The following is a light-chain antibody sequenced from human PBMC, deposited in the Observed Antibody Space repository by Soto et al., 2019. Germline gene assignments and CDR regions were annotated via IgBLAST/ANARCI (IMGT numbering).Light chain of an antibody. CDR1: QSVTGTN. Sequence: IVLTQSPVTLSLSPGEGATLSCRASQSVTGTNLAWYQQRAGQAPMLLIYDAVRRATGIPDRFSGSGSGTDFTLTISRLEPEDFAVYYCQQYGSSPGTFGQGTKVEIK. V-gene: IGKV3-20*01. CDR3: QQYGSSPGT. J-gene: IGKJ2*01. CDR2: DAV.